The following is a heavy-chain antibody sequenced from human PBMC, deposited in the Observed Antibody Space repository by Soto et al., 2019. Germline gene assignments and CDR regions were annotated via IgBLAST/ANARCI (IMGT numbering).Heavy chain of an antibody. D-gene: IGHD6-6*01. J-gene: IGHJ5*02. CDR1: GYSFTSYW. CDR3: ARHGDRGLAARPSWLDP. CDR2: IYPGDSDT. V-gene: IGHV5-51*01. Sequence: GESLKISCKGSGYSFTSYWIGWVRQMPGKGLEWMGIIYPGDSDTRYSPAFQGQVTISADKSISTAYLQLSSLKASEPAMYYCARHGDRGLAARPSWLDPWRQGTLVTVSS.